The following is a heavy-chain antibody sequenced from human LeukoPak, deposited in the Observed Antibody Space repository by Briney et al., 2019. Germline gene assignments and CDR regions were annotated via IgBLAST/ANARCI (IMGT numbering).Heavy chain of an antibody. J-gene: IGHJ4*02. D-gene: IGHD2-2*01. Sequence: GGSLRLSCAASGFTFEDHVMHWVRQAPGKGLEWVSSISWSGDRMGYADAVKGRFTISRDNAKNSLFLQMNSLRVEDTAFYYCAKDLGGSATTVWGQGTLVTVSS. CDR2: ISWSGDRM. V-gene: IGHV3-9*01. CDR3: AKDLGGSATTV. CDR1: GFTFEDHV.